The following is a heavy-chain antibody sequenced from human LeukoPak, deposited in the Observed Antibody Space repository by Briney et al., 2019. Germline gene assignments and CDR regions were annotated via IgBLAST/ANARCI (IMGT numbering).Heavy chain of an antibody. Sequence: SEALSLTCTVSGGSISSYYWSWIRQPPGKGLEWIGFIFYSGTTNYNPSLKSRVTISVDTSKNQFSLKLSSVTAADTAVYYCARGGWNKFDYWGQGTLVTVSS. J-gene: IGHJ4*02. CDR2: IFYSGTT. CDR3: ARGGWNKFDY. D-gene: IGHD3-22*01. CDR1: GGSISSYY. V-gene: IGHV4-59*01.